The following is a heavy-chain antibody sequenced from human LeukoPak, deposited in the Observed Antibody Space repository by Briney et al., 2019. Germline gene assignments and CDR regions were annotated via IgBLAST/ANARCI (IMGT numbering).Heavy chain of an antibody. D-gene: IGHD6-13*01. J-gene: IGHJ4*02. Sequence: ASVKVSCKASGYTFTSYDINWVRQAPGQGLEWMGWISAYNGNTNYAQKLQGRVTMTTDTSTSTAYMELRSLRSDDTAVYYCARVYSSSWYFDYWGQGTLVTVSS. CDR2: ISAYNGNT. CDR3: ARVYSSSWYFDY. CDR1: GYTFTSYD. V-gene: IGHV1-18*01.